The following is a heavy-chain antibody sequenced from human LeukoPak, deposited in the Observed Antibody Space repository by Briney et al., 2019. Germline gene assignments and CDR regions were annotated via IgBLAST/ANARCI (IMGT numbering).Heavy chain of an antibody. CDR1: GLTLDYYG. V-gene: IGHV3-20*04. CDR2: INWNGGLI. Sequence: PGGSLRLSCVASGLTLDYYGMSWVRQAPGKGLEWVAAINWNGGLIDYADSVKGRFTISRDNAKNSLYLQMDSLRAEDTALYYCARSNPLAARYYMDVWAKGTTATVPS. D-gene: IGHD6-6*01. CDR3: ARSNPLAARYYMDV. J-gene: IGHJ6*03.